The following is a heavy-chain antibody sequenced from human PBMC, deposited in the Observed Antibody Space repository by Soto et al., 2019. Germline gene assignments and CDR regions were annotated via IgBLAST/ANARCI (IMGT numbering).Heavy chain of an antibody. J-gene: IGHJ6*02. Sequence: QVQLVESGGGVVQPGRSLRLSCAASGFTFSSYGMHWVRQAPGKGLEWVAVIWYDGSNKYYADSVKGRFTISRDNSKNTLYLQMNSLRAEDTAVYYCAREWSAYYYDSSGYVGGYYYYGMDVWGQGTTVTVSS. V-gene: IGHV3-33*01. D-gene: IGHD3-22*01. CDR1: GFTFSSYG. CDR2: IWYDGSNK. CDR3: AREWSAYYYDSSGYVGGYYYYGMDV.